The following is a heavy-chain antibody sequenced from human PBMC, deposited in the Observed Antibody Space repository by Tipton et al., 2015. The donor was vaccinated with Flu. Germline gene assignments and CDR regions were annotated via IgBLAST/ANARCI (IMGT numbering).Heavy chain of an antibody. Sequence: GSLRLSCAISAFSLTDNYVSRVRQAPGKGLEWVSLIYINDKTYYSDSVKGRFTVSRDMSKNTLYLQMDNLRAEETAVYYCARPPSKLGTTPALIWGQGTLVTVSS. CDR2: IYINDKT. CDR1: AFSLTDNY. D-gene: IGHD1-7*01. V-gene: IGHV3-53*01. CDR3: ARPPSKLGTTPALI. J-gene: IGHJ4*02.